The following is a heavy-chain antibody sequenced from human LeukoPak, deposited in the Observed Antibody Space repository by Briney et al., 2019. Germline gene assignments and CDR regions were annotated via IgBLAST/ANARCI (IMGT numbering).Heavy chain of an antibody. V-gene: IGHV3-23*01. CDR2: ISGSGGST. D-gene: IGHD1-26*01. J-gene: IGHJ4*02. CDR3: ATRGYSGSYYQAPDY. Sequence: PGGSLRLSCAASGFTFSSYAMSWVRQAPGKGLEWVSAISGSGGSTYYADSVKGRFTISRDNSKNTLYLQMNSLRAEDTAVYYCATRGYSGSYYQAPDYWGQGTLVTVSS. CDR1: GFTFSSYA.